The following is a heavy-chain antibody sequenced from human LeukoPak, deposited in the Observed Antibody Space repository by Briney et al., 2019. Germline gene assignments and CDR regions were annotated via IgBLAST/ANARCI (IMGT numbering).Heavy chain of an antibody. CDR2: IYYSGST. Sequence: SETLSLTCTVSGGSISNKYWSWIRQPPGKGLEWIGYIYYSGSTNYNPSLKSRVTILVDTSKNQFSLKLSSVTAADTAVYYCARSMVIGWFDPWGQGTLVTVSS. CDR3: ARSMVIGWFDP. D-gene: IGHD5-18*01. J-gene: IGHJ5*02. V-gene: IGHV4-59*01. CDR1: GGSISNKY.